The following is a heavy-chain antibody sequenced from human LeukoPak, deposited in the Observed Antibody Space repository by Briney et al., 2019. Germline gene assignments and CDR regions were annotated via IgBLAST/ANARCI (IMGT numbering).Heavy chain of an antibody. V-gene: IGHV3-33*06. CDR2: IWRDATNK. CDR1: GFTLSHYG. CDR3: AKDAQRGFDYSNSLEY. Sequence: GGSLRLSCAASGFTLSHYGMHWVRQAPGKGLEWVAVIWRDATNKYYADSVKGRFTIYRDDSQNRVFQQMNSLGAEDTALYYCAKDAQRGFDYSNSLEYWGQGALVSVSS. J-gene: IGHJ4*02. D-gene: IGHD4-11*01.